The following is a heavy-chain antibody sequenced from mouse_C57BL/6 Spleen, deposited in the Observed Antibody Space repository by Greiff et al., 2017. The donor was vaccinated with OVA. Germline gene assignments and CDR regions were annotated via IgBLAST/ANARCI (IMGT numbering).Heavy chain of an antibody. CDR1: GYTFTSYW. CDR3: ARRGYGNYDY. V-gene: IGHV1-50*01. J-gene: IGHJ2*01. D-gene: IGHD2-1*01. Sequence: QVQLQQPGAELVKPGASVKLSCKASGYTFTSYWMQWVKQRPGQGLAWIGEIDPSDSYTNYNQKFKGKATLTVDTSSSTAYMQLSSLTSEDSAFYYCARRGYGNYDYWGQGTTLTVSS. CDR2: IDPSDSYT.